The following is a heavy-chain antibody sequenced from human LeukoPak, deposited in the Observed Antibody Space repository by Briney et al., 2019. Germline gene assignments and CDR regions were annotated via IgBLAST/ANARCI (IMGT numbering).Heavy chain of an antibody. Sequence: SQTLSLTCTVSGGSISSGSYYWSWIRQPAGKGLEWIGRIYTSGSTNYNPSLKSRVTISVDTSKNQFSLKLSSVTAADTAVYYCARRRGDSSGQIDYWGQGTLVTVSS. CDR1: GGSISSGSYY. V-gene: IGHV4-61*02. CDR2: IYTSGST. CDR3: ARRRGDSSGQIDY. D-gene: IGHD6-19*01. J-gene: IGHJ4*02.